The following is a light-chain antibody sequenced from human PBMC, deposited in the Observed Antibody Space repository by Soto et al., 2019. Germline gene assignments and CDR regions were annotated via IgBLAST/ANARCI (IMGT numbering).Light chain of an antibody. CDR3: QQYASSPFT. V-gene: IGKV3-20*01. Sequence: EIVLTQSPGTLSLSAGERATLSCRASQTLTSSSLVWYQQKPGQAPRLLIYGASNRATGITDRFSGSGSGTDFTLTINRLEPEDFAVYYCQQYASSPFTFGPGTKVDVK. J-gene: IGKJ3*01. CDR1: QTLTSSS. CDR2: GAS.